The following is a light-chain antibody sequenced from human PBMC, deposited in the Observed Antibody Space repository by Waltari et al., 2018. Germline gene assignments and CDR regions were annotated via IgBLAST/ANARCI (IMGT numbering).Light chain of an antibody. Sequence: DIQMTQSPSTLSASVGDRITITCRASQSISTWWAWYQQKPGKAPKLLLYKAANLERGVPSRFSGSGSGTEFTLTISSLQPDDFATYYCQQYNSYHTFGQGTELEIK. CDR1: QSISTW. CDR2: KAA. J-gene: IGKJ2*01. CDR3: QQYNSYHT. V-gene: IGKV1-5*03.